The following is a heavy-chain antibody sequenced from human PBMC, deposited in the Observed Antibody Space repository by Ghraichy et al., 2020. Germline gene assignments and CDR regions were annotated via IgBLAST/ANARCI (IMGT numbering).Heavy chain of an antibody. D-gene: IGHD2-21*01. V-gene: IGHV4-4*02. CDR2: VYDGGN. CDR3: ARHPYDFDS. Sequence: SETLSLTCTVSGASVSSSNCWWSWVRQPPGKGLEWIGEVYDGGNNYNQSLRSRVTISTDMSRNQFSLKLSSVTAADTAVYYWARHPYDFDSWGHGTLVTVSS. J-gene: IGHJ4*01. CDR1: GASVSSSNCW.